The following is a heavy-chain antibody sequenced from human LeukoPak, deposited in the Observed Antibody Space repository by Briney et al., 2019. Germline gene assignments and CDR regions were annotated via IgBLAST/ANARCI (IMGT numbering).Heavy chain of an antibody. CDR1: GYTLTELS. V-gene: IGHV1-24*01. D-gene: IGHD3-10*01. J-gene: IGHJ6*04. CDR3: ATGLLWFGEDNYGMTS. Sequence: ASVKVSCKVSGYTLTELSMHWVRQAPGKGLEWMGGFDPEDGETIYAQKFQGRVTMTEDTSTDTAYMELSSLRSEDTAVYYCATGLLWFGEDNYGMTSGAKGPRSPSPQ. CDR2: FDPEDGET.